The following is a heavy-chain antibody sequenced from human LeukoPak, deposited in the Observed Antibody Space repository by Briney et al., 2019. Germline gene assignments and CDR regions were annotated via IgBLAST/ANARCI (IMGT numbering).Heavy chain of an antibody. Sequence: ASVKVSCKASGYTFTSYGISWVRQAPGQGLEWMGRISAYNGNTNYAQQLQGRVTMTTDTSTSTAYMELRSLRSDDTAVYYCARDLEDIVVVPAAIVYFQHWGQGTLVTVSS. V-gene: IGHV1-18*01. D-gene: IGHD2-2*02. CDR2: ISAYNGNT. J-gene: IGHJ1*01. CDR3: ARDLEDIVVVPAAIVYFQH. CDR1: GYTFTSYG.